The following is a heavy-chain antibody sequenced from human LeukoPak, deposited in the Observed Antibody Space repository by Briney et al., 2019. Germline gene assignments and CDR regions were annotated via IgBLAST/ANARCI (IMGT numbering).Heavy chain of an antibody. Sequence: ASETLSLTCTVSGGSISSGGYYWSWIRQPPGKGLEWIGYIYHSGSTYYNPSLKSRVTISVDRSKNQFSLKLSSVTAADTAVYYCAREVGFIVGATTLDYWGQGTLVTVSS. V-gene: IGHV4-30-2*01. CDR1: GGSISSGGYY. J-gene: IGHJ4*02. CDR3: AREVGFIVGATTLDY. CDR2: IYHSGST. D-gene: IGHD1-26*01.